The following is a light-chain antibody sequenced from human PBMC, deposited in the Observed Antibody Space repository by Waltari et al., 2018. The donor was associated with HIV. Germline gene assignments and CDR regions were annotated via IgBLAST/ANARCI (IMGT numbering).Light chain of an antibody. CDR1: SSNIGSNA. CDR3: AAWDDSLNGLL. J-gene: IGLJ2*01. Sequence: QSVLTQPPSASGPPGQGVTISCSGSSSNIGSNAVNWYRQLPGTAPKVLIYSNNQRPSGVPDRFSGSKSGTSASLAISGLQSEDDADYYCAAWDDSLNGLLFGGGTKLTVL. CDR2: SNN. V-gene: IGLV1-44*01.